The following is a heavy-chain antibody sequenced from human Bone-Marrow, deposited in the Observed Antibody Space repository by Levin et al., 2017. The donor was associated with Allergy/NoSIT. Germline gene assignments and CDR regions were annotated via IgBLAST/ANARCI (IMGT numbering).Heavy chain of an antibody. Sequence: GASVKVSCAASGFTFTNYWMTWVRQAPGKGLEWVANINQGGSGKYYVDSVKGRFTISRDNDMNSVYLQMNSLRAEDTAVYYCARTGDDYWGQGTLVTVSS. V-gene: IGHV3-7*04. CDR1: GFTFTNYW. J-gene: IGHJ4*02. CDR2: INQGGSGK. CDR3: ARTGDDY. D-gene: IGHD4-17*01.